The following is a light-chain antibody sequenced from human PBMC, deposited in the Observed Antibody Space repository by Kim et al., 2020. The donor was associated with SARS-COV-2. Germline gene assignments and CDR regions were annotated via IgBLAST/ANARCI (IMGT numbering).Light chain of an antibody. Sequence: QDSNNYLNWYQHTPGNVPKLLIYDASNLEKGVPSRFSGSGSGTHFTLTISGLRPEDVGTYYCHQYDDFTFGGGTKVDIK. CDR2: DAS. CDR3: HQYDDFT. CDR1: QDSNNY. J-gene: IGKJ4*01. V-gene: IGKV1-33*01.